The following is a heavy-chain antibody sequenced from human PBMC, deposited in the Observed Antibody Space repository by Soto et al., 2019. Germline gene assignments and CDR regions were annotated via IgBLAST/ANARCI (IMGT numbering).Heavy chain of an antibody. V-gene: IGHV3-23*01. CDR3: ARDFGGSRPNYYFDY. CDR1: GLTFSTYA. J-gene: IGHJ4*02. D-gene: IGHD3-16*01. Sequence: GGSLRLSCTASGLTFSTYAMSWVRQAPGKGLEWVSAIGGSGTGGRTYYADSVKGRFTISRDNSKNTVYLQMNSLRAEDTAVYYCARDFGGSRPNYYFDYWGQGTLVTVSS. CDR2: IGGSGTGGRT.